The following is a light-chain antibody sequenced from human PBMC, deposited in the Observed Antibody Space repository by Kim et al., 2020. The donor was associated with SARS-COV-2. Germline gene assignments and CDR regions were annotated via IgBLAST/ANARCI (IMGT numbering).Light chain of an antibody. Sequence: DIQMTQSPATLSASVGDRVTITCRASQSIVSYLAWYQQKPGKAPKLLIYLASTLESGVPSRFSGSGSGTEFTLTISSLQPDDFATYYCHQYHGHWTFGQGTKVDIK. J-gene: IGKJ1*01. CDR1: QSIVSY. V-gene: IGKV1-5*03. CDR3: HQYHGHWT. CDR2: LAS.